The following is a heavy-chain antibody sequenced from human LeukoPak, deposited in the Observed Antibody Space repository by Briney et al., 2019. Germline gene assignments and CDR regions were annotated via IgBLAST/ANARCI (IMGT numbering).Heavy chain of an antibody. CDR1: GYTFTSYG. J-gene: IGHJ5*02. Sequence: ASVKVSCRASGYTFTSYGITWVRLAPGQGLEWMGWISAYNGNTNYAQMFQGRVIMTTDTSTNTAYMELRSLRADDTAMYYCARDPSYDSSGYPNWFDPWGQGTLVTVSS. V-gene: IGHV1-18*01. D-gene: IGHD3-22*01. CDR3: ARDPSYDSSGYPNWFDP. CDR2: ISAYNGNT.